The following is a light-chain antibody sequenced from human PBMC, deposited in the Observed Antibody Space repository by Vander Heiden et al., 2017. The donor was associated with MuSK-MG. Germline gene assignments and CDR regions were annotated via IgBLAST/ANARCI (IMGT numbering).Light chain of an antibody. CDR3: QQYNSYSGT. V-gene: IGKV1-5*01. CDR2: DAS. J-gene: IGKJ2*01. Sequence: DIQMPQPPSTLSASVGDRVTITCRASQSISSWLAWYQQKPGKAPKLLIYDASSLESGVPSRFSGSGSGTEFTLTISSLQPDDFATYYCQQYNSYSGTFGQGTKLEIK. CDR1: QSISSW.